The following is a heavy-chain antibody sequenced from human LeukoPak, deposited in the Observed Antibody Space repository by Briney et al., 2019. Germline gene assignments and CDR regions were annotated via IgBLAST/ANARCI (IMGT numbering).Heavy chain of an antibody. D-gene: IGHD3-10*01. CDR2: IQYDGSNK. J-gene: IGHJ3*02. V-gene: IGHV3-30*02. Sequence: QSGGSLRLSCAASGFTFSNYGMHWVRQAPGKGLEWVAFIQYDGSNKYYADSVKGRFTISRDNTKNSLYLQMNSLRAEDTAVYYCASPHGVPNAFDIWGQGTMVTVSS. CDR3: ASPHGVPNAFDI. CDR1: GFTFSNYG.